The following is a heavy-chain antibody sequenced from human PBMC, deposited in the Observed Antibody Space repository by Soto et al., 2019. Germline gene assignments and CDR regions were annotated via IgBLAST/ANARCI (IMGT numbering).Heavy chain of an antibody. CDR2: IYYSGST. Sequence: SETLSLTCTVSGGSISSYYWSWIRQPPGKGLEWIGYIYYSGSTYYNPSLKSRVTISVDTSKNQFSLKLSSVTAADTAVYYCARGRFAGYCSSTSCYGRYYYYYGMDVWGQGTTVTVSS. CDR1: GGSISSYY. D-gene: IGHD2-2*01. CDR3: ARGRFAGYCSSTSCYGRYYYYYGMDV. V-gene: IGHV4-59*12. J-gene: IGHJ6*02.